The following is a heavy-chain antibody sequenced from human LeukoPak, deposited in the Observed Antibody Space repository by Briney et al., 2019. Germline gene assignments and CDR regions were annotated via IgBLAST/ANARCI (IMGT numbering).Heavy chain of an antibody. CDR1: GFTFSSYS. Sequence: PGGSLRLSCAASGFTFSSYSMNWVRQAPGKGLEWVSSISSNSSYIYYADSVKGRFTISRDNAKNSLYLQMNSLRAEDTAVYYCAREDPISGSYKDYWGQGTLVTVSP. J-gene: IGHJ4*02. CDR2: ISSNSSYI. V-gene: IGHV3-21*01. D-gene: IGHD1-26*01. CDR3: AREDPISGSYKDY.